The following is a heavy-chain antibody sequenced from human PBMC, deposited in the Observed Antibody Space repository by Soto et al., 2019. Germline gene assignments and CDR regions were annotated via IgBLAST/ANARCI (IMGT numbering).Heavy chain of an antibody. V-gene: IGHV1-8*01. D-gene: IGHD6-19*01. CDR2: MNPSSGET. CDR1: GYTFTNYD. CDR3: ARGTEYSSAWLPFDY. Sequence: ASVKVSCKASGYTFTNYDIHWVRQATGQGLEWIGWMNPSSGETGYAQKFRGRVAMTRDTSISTVYMELSSLGSEVTAVYYCARGTEYSSAWLPFDYSGPGTLLTVYS. J-gene: IGHJ4*02.